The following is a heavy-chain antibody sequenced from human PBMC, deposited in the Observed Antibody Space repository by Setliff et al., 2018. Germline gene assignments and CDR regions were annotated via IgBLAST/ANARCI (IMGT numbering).Heavy chain of an antibody. Sequence: SVKVSCKASGGTFSSYAISWVRQAPGQGLEWMGGIIPIFGTANYAQKFQGRVTITADESTSTAYMELSSLRSEDTAVYYRARGYRGYYNFWSGSQGANWFDPWGQGTLVTVSS. CDR3: ARGYRGYYNFWSGSQGANWFDP. CDR2: IIPIFGTA. D-gene: IGHD3-3*01. V-gene: IGHV1-69*13. CDR1: GGTFSSYA. J-gene: IGHJ5*02.